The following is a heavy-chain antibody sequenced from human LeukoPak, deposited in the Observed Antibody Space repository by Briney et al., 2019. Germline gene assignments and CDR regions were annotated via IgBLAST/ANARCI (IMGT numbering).Heavy chain of an antibody. CDR2: IIPILGIA. Sequence: SVKVSCKASGGTFSSYAISWVRQAPGQGLVWMGRIIPILGIANYAQKFQGRVTITADKSTSTAYMELSSLRSEDTAVYYCARDRQDSSSWYSDYWGQGTLVTVSS. D-gene: IGHD6-13*01. J-gene: IGHJ4*02. CDR1: GGTFSSYA. CDR3: ARDRQDSSSWYSDY. V-gene: IGHV1-69*04.